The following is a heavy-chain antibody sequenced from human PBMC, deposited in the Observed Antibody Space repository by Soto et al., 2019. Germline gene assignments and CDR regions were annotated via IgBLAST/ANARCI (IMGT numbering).Heavy chain of an antibody. CDR3: TTPQFWSGVDC. V-gene: IGHV3-15*01. J-gene: IGHJ4*02. D-gene: IGHD3-3*02. CDR1: GFTFRNAW. Sequence: EVQLVESGGGLVKPGGSLRLSCAASGFTFRNAWMSWVRQFPGKGLEWVGRIRSKSANGTVDLAAPVTGRFTISRDDSKNMLYLQMNSLKTEDTAVYYCTTPQFWSGVDCWGQGALVTVSS. CDR2: IRSKSANGTV.